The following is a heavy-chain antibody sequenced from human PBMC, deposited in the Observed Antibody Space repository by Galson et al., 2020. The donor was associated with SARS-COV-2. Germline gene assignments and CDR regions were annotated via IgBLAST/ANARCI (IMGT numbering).Heavy chain of an antibody. CDR3: ARHGSSSWYNDL. CDR1: GFTFSSYW. CDR2: INSDGSST. D-gene: IGHD6-13*01. Sequence: GGSLRLSCAASGFTFSSYWMHWVRQAPGKGLVWVSRINSDGSSTSYADSVKGRFTISRDNAKNTLYLQMNSLRAEDTAVYYCARHGSSSWYNDLWGRGTLVTVSS. V-gene: IGHV3-74*01. J-gene: IGHJ2*01.